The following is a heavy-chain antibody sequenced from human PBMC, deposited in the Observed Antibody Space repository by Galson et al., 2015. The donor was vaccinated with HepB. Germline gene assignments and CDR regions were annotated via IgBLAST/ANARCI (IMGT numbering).Heavy chain of an antibody. J-gene: IGHJ5*02. Sequence: SLRLSCAASGFNFSSYWMSWVRQAPGKGLEWVANIKQDGREKYYADSVKGRFTISRDNVKKSLYLQMNILRVEDTAVYYCARAALGWFDPWGQGTLVIVSS. V-gene: IGHV3-7*03. CDR1: GFNFSSYW. CDR2: IKQDGREK. CDR3: ARAALGWFDP.